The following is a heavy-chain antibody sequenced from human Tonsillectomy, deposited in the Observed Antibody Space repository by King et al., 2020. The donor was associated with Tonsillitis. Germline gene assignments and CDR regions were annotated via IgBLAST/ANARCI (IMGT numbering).Heavy chain of an antibody. CDR2: ISYDGSNE. CDR3: ARGDLLRLYYFDY. J-gene: IGHJ4*02. D-gene: IGHD1-26*01. Sequence: VQLVESGGGVVQPGRSLRLSCEASGFTFSSHAMHWVRQAPGKGLDWVAVISYDGSNEYYADSVKGRFTISRDNSKNTLYLQMNSLRAEDTALYYCARGDLLRLYYFDYWGQGTLVTVSS. V-gene: IGHV3-30*01. CDR1: GFTFSSHA.